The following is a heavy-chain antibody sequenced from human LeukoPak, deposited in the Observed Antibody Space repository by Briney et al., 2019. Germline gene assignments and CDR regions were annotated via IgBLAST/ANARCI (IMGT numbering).Heavy chain of an antibody. Sequence: PGGSLRLSCTASGFTFGDYAMSWFRQAPGKGLEWVGVIRSKAYGGTTDYAASVKGRFTISRDDSKSIAYLQMNSLITEDTGVCFCVRYTTTSRYTYFGMDVWGQGTTVTVSS. J-gene: IGHJ6*02. CDR1: GFTFGDYA. CDR2: IRSKAYGGTT. V-gene: IGHV3-49*03. D-gene: IGHD3-16*02. CDR3: VRYTTTSRYTYFGMDV.